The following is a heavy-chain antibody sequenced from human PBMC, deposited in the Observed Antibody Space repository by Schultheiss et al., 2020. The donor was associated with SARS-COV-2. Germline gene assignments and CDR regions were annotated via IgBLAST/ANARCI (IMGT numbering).Heavy chain of an antibody. D-gene: IGHD1-26*01. CDR2: IIPIFGTA. V-gene: IGHV1-69*06. J-gene: IGHJ6*02. CDR3: ARPLGAGPPSGYYYGMDV. CDR1: GGTFSSYA. Sequence: VKVSCKASGGTFSSYAISWVRQAPGQGLEWMGGIIPIFGTANYAQKFQGRVTITADKSTSTAYMELSSLRSEDTAVYYCARPLGAGPPSGYYYGMDVWGQGTTVTVSS.